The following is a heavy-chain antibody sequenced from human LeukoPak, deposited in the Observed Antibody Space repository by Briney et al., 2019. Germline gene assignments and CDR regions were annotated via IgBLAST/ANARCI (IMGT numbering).Heavy chain of an antibody. J-gene: IGHJ6*02. CDR3: ARGVRDGMDV. Sequence: GASVKVSCTASGFTFINYGLTWVRQAPGQGLEWMGWIRAYNGNTNYARKLQGRVTMTTDTSTTTAYTELTSLRSDDTAVYYCARGVRDGMDVWGQGTTVTVSS. CDR2: IRAYNGNT. V-gene: IGHV1-18*01. CDR1: GFTFINYG. D-gene: IGHD3-10*01.